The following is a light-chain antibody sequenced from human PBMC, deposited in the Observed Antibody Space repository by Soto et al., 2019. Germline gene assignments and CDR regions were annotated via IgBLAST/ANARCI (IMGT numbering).Light chain of an antibody. V-gene: IGKV1-5*03. Sequence: DIQMSQSPSTLSASVGDRVTITCRASQNIINYLAWYQQKPGKAPKLLIYTASSLETGVPSRFSGSGSGTEFHLTVSSLQPDDFGTYYCQQYNIYPWTFGQGTKVEIK. CDR3: QQYNIYPWT. J-gene: IGKJ1*01. CDR1: QNIINY. CDR2: TAS.